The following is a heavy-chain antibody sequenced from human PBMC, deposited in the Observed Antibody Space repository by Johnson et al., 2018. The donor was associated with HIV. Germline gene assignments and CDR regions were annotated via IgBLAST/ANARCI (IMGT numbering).Heavy chain of an antibody. CDR1: GFTVSSTY. V-gene: IGHV3-66*01. J-gene: IGHJ3*02. D-gene: IGHD2-8*01. CDR2: ISSDGAT. CDR3: ARDGNAGYCTNGVCYSDAFDI. Sequence: VQLVESGGGLVQPGGSLRLSCAASGFTVSSTYMSWVRQAPGKGLEWVSIISSDGATYYADSIKGRFTISRDNSKNILYLQMNSLRAEDTAVYYCARDGNAGYCTNGVCYSDAFDIWGQGEMVTVSS.